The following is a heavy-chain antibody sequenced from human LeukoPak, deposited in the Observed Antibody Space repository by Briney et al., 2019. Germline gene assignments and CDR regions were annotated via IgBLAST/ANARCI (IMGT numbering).Heavy chain of an antibody. CDR1: GFTFSTYT. V-gene: IGHV3-48*02. J-gene: IGHJ4*02. CDR3: ASSGSYRFDY. Sequence: GGSLRLSCVASGFTFSTYTMNWVRQAPGKGLEWVSHITASGTAMFYADSVKGRFTISRDNAKNSLYLQMNSLRDEDTAVYYCASSGSYRFDYWGQGTLVTVSS. D-gene: IGHD1-26*01. CDR2: ITASGTAM.